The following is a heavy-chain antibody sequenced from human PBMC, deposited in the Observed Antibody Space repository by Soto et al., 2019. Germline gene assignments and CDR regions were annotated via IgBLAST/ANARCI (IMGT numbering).Heavy chain of an antibody. D-gene: IGHD2-21*02. CDR3: ARNIVVVTAIHWYFDL. Sequence: QVQLVQSGAEVKKPGSSVKVSCKASGGSFSSYAISWVRQDPGQGLEWMGGIIPIFGTANYAQKFQGRVTITADESTSTAYMELRSLRSEDTAAYYCARNIVVVTAIHWYFDLWGRGTLVTVSS. V-gene: IGHV1-69*12. CDR1: GGSFSSYA. J-gene: IGHJ2*01. CDR2: IIPIFGTA.